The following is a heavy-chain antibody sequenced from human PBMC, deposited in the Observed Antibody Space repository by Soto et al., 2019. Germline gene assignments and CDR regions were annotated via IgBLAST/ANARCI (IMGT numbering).Heavy chain of an antibody. CDR1: GGTFSSYA. J-gene: IGHJ6*02. D-gene: IGHD1-1*01. CDR3: ARGHGGDNRNPEGYYYYYGMDV. CDR2: IIPIFGTA. Sequence: QVQLVQSGAEVQKPGSSVKVSCKASGGTFSSYAISWVRQAPGQGLEWMGGIIPIFGTANYAQKIQGRVTITADESTSTAYRERGSLRSEDTAVYYCARGHGGDNRNPEGYYYYYGMDVWGQGTTVTVSS. V-gene: IGHV1-69*01.